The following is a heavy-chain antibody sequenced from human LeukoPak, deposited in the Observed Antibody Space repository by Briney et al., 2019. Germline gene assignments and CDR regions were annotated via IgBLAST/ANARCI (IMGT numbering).Heavy chain of an antibody. CDR1: GGSFSGYY. CDR2: INHSGST. J-gene: IGHJ4*02. V-gene: IGHV4-34*01. Sequence: PSETLSLTCAVYGGSFSGYYWSWIRQPPGKGLEWIGEINHSGSTNYNPSLKSRVTISVDTSKNQFSLKLSSVTAADTAVYYCARAGRAYYDILTGYSAYFDYWGQGTLVTVSS. CDR3: ARAGRAYYDILTGYSAYFDY. D-gene: IGHD3-9*01.